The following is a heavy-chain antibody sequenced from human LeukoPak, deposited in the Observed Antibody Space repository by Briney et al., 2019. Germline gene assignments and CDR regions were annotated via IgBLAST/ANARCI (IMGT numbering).Heavy chain of an antibody. CDR2: IYYSGST. Sequence: PSETLSLTCTVSGGSISSYYWSWIRQPPGKGLEWIGYIYYSGSTNYNPSLKSRVTISVDTSKNQFSLKLSSVTAADTAVYYCAIAPHYYDSSGYYWDYWGQGTLVTVSS. V-gene: IGHV4-59*01. J-gene: IGHJ4*02. CDR1: GGSISSYY. D-gene: IGHD3-22*01. CDR3: AIAPHYYDSSGYYWDY.